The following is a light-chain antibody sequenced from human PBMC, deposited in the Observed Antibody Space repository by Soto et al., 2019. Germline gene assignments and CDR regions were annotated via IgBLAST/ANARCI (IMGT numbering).Light chain of an antibody. J-gene: IGKJ4*02. Sequence: EIVLTQSPGPLSLSPGERATLSCRASHSGSSNYLAWYQQRPGQAPRLLIYGASSRATGIPDRFSGSGSGTDVTLTISRLEPEDFSVYYCQEYGTSPLTVGGRTKIQIK. CDR3: QEYGTSPLT. CDR2: GAS. CDR1: HSGSSNY. V-gene: IGKV3-20*01.